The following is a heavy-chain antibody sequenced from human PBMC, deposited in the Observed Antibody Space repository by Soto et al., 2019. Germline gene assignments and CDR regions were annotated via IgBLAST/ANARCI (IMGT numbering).Heavy chain of an antibody. CDR2: IKQDGSEK. CDR1: GFTFSSYW. J-gene: IGHJ2*01. CDR3: AREGEKADWEYGNWYFDL. D-gene: IGHD1-26*01. Sequence: GGSLRLSCAASGFTFSSYWMSWVRQAPGKGLEWVANIKQDGSEKYYVDSVKGRFTISRDNAKNSLYLQMNSLRAEDTAVYYCAREGEKADWEYGNWYFDLWGRGTLVTVSS. V-gene: IGHV3-7*03.